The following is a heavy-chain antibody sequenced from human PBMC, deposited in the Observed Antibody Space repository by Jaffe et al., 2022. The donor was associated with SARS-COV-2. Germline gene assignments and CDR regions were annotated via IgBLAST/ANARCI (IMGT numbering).Heavy chain of an antibody. D-gene: IGHD3-3*01. J-gene: IGHJ4*02. CDR2: IYTSGST. CDR1: GGSISSYY. V-gene: IGHV4-4*07. Sequence: QVHLQESGPGLVKPSETLSLTCTVSGGSISSYYWNWIRQPAGKGLEWIGRIYTSGSTNYNPSLKSRVTMSVDTSKNHFSLKLSSVTAADTAVYYCARERDFWKYYFDYWGQGTLVTVSS. CDR3: ARERDFWKYYFDY.